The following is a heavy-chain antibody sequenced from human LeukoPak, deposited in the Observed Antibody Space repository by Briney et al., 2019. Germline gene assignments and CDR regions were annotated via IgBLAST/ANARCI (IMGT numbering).Heavy chain of an antibody. D-gene: IGHD2-2*01. CDR1: GVTFSSYS. CDR2: ISSSSSYI. J-gene: IGHJ4*02. V-gene: IGHV3-21*01. Sequence: GGSLRLSCAASGVTFSSYSMNWVRQAPGKGLEWVSAISSSSSYIYYADSVKGRFTISRDNAKSSLYLQMNSLRAEDTALYYCVKARPMECSDTSCPHDQGGQEPLVPVPS. CDR3: VKARPMECSDTSCPHDQ.